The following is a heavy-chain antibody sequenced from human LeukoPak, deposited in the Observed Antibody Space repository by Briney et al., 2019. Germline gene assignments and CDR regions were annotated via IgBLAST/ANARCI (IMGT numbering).Heavy chain of an antibody. CDR1: GFTYSTFA. CDR3: ATYRQVLLPFES. CDR2: IFPSGGEI. D-gene: IGHD5-18*01. Sequence: GGSLRLSCAASGFTYSTFAMIWVRQPPGKGLEWVSSIFPSGGEIHYADSVRGRFTISRDNSKSILSLQMNSLRAEDTAIYYCATYRQVLLPFESWGQGTLVTVSS. J-gene: IGHJ4*02. V-gene: IGHV3-23*01.